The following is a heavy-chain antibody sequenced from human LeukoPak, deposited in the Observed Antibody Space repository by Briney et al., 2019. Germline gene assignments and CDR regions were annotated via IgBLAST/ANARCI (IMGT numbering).Heavy chain of an antibody. CDR1: DGSISSGDYY. V-gene: IGHV4-30-4*01. CDR3: ARGGDYYGSAYYFDD. J-gene: IGHJ4*02. D-gene: IGHD3-10*01. Sequence: SLTLSLTCTVSDGSISSGDYYWGWIRQSPGKGLDWIGYIYYSGSTYYNPFLKSRVSISVDTSKNQFSLELNSVTAADTAVYYCARGGDYYGSAYYFDDWGQGTLVTVSS. CDR2: IYYSGST.